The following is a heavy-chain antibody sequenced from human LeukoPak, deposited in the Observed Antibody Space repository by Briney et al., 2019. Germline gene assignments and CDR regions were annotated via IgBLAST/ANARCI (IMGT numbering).Heavy chain of an antibody. J-gene: IGHJ4*02. Sequence: GGSLSLSCAASGFNFANHAMSWVRQTAGKGLEWVSAISGGGDITYYADSVKGRFTISRDNSKDTLFLQMHSLRPGDTAVYYCVREDTPATANYWGQGTLVTISS. D-gene: IGHD2-21*02. CDR2: ISGGGDIT. CDR1: GFNFANHA. CDR3: VREDTPATANY. V-gene: IGHV3-23*01.